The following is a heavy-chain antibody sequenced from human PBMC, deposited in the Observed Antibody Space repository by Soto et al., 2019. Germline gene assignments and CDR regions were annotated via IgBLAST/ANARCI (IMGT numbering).Heavy chain of an antibody. D-gene: IGHD6-25*01. CDR3: ARGGSNGWGP. CDR1: GFTFSGHW. CDR2: IKEDGSEK. J-gene: IGHJ5*02. Sequence: EEQLVESGGGLVQPGGSLRVSCAASGFTFSGHWMTWVRQAPGKGLEWVASIKEDGSEKKYVDSAKGRFTISRDNAKKSLYLQMNSLRGDDTAVYDCARGGSNGWGPWGQGTLVTVSP. V-gene: IGHV3-7*04.